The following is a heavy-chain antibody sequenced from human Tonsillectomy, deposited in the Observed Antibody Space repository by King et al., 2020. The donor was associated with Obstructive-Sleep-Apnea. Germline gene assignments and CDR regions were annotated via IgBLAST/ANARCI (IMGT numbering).Heavy chain of an antibody. V-gene: IGHV3-30*04. J-gene: IGHJ5*02. Sequence: QLVQSGGAVVQPGGSLRLSGIASGFSLSGYDMRWVRKAPAKGLEWVAGISYIGIKKNYANSLRGRSNVSRDNSKNALYLEMNSLRPEDAALYYCARDKGANWFDPWGQGTLVTVSS. CDR1: GFSLSGYD. CDR3: ARDKGANWFDP. CDR2: ISYIGIKK.